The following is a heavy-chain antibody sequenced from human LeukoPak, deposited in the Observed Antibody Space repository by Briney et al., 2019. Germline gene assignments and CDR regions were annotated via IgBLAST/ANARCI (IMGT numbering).Heavy chain of an antibody. D-gene: IGHD3-22*01. CDR2: ISSSSSYI. CDR1: GFTFSSYS. J-gene: IGHJ4*02. CDR3: ARGPSLYYYDSSGYPYYFDY. Sequence: GGSLRLSCAASGFTFSSYSMNWVRQAPGKGLEWVSSISSSSSYIHYADSVKGRFTISRDNAKNSLYLQMNSLRGEDTAVYYCARGPSLYYYDSSGYPYYFDYWGQGTLVTVSS. V-gene: IGHV3-21*01.